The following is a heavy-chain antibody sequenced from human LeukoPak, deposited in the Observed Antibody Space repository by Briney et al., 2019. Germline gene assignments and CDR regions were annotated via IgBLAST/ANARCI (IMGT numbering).Heavy chain of an antibody. CDR2: ISSSGSTI. Sequence: GGSLRLSCAASGLTVSSSYMNWVRQAPGKGLEWVSYISSSGSTIYYADSVKGRFTISRDNAKNSLYLQMNSLRAEDTAVYYCARGVTAAYFDYWGQGTLVTVSS. CDR3: ARGVTAAYFDY. J-gene: IGHJ4*02. V-gene: IGHV3-48*03. CDR1: GLTVSSSY. D-gene: IGHD2-21*02.